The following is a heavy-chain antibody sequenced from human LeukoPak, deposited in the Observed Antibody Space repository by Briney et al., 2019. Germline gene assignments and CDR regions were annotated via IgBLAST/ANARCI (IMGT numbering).Heavy chain of an antibody. CDR2: ISGSGGST. V-gene: IGHV3-23*01. CDR3: AKDRATVTPTVFDY. Sequence: PGESLRLSCAASGFSFSSYAINWVRQAPGKGLEWVSAISGSGGSTYYADSVKGRFTTSRDFSKNTLYLQMNNLRAEDTAVYYCAKDRATVTPTVFDYWGQGTLVTVSS. CDR1: GFSFSSYA. D-gene: IGHD4-17*01. J-gene: IGHJ4*02.